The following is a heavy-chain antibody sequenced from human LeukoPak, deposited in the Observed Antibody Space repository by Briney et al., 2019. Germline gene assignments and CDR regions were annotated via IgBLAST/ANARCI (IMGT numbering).Heavy chain of an antibody. CDR3: ARDGWDCSGGSCYFDY. V-gene: IGHV1-69*05. CDR2: IIPIFGTA. J-gene: IGHJ4*02. D-gene: IGHD2-15*01. Sequence: GSSVKVSCEASGGTFSSYAISWVRQAPGQGLEWMGGIIPIFGTANYAQKFQGRVTITTHESTSTAYMELSSLRSEDTAVYYCARDGWDCSGGSCYFDYWGQGTLVTVSS. CDR1: GGTFSSYA.